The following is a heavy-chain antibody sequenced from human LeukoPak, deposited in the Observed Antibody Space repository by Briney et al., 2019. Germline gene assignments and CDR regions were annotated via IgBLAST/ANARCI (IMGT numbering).Heavy chain of an antibody. CDR1: GFSFSSSI. CDR2: ISASSGTI. V-gene: IGHV3-48*04. D-gene: IGHD6-19*01. Sequence: PGGSLRLSCAGSGFSFSSSIMNWVRQAPGKGLEWIAYISASSGTIYYADSVKGRFTISRDNARNSLYLQMNSLRAEDTAVYYCARGSIAVAAFDYWGQGTLVTVSS. J-gene: IGHJ4*02. CDR3: ARGSIAVAAFDY.